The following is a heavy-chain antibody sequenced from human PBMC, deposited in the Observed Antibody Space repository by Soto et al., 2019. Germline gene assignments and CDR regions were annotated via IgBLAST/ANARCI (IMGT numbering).Heavy chain of an antibody. D-gene: IGHD2-8*02. Sequence: TVRVSCKTSGSTFSNYAISWVRQAPGQGLEWMGWINTGRGYTNYAHDRVTMTKDASTYTAYLEVTRLRSDDTAIYYCARDRVYTGGSDADYWGQGTLVTVSS. J-gene: IGHJ4*02. V-gene: IGHV1-18*01. CDR1: GSTFSNYA. CDR3: ARDRVYTGGSDADY. CDR2: INTGRGYT.